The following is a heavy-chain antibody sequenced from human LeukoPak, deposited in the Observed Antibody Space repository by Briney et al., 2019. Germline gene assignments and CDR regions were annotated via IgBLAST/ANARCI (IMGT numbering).Heavy chain of an antibody. CDR2: IYYSGST. D-gene: IGHD2-8*01. CDR1: GGSISSHY. V-gene: IGHV4-59*11. J-gene: IGHJ3*02. Sequence: VTPSETLSLTCTVSGGSISSHYWSWIRPPPGKGLEWIGYIYYSGSTNYNPSLKSRVTISVDTSKNQFSLKLSSVTAADTAVYYCARGVLSHDAFDIWGQGTMVTVSS. CDR3: ARGVLSHDAFDI.